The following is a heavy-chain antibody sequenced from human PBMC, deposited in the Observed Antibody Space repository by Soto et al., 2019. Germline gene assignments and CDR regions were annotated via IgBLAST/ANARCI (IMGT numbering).Heavy chain of an antibody. D-gene: IGHD2-2*01. CDR3: ARESPGIFCSSTSCRYYYYYYGMDV. J-gene: IGHJ6*02. CDR2: INPNSGGT. V-gene: IGHV1-2*02. Sequence: ASVKVSCKASGYTFTGYYMHWVRQAPGQGLEWMGWINPNSGGTNYAQKFQGRVTMTRDTSISTAYMELSRLRSDDTAVYYCARESPGIFCSSTSCRYYYYYYGMDVWGQGTMVTVSS. CDR1: GYTFTGYY.